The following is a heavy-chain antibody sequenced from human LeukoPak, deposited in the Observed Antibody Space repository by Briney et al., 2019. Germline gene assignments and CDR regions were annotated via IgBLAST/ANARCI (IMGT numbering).Heavy chain of an antibody. CDR2: INPDSGGT. J-gene: IGHJ4*02. CDR1: EYTFTDYY. D-gene: IGHD6-19*01. Sequence: ASVKVSCKASEYTFTDYYMHWVRQAPGQGLEWMGWINPDSGGTNYPQKFQGRVTVTRDTSISTAYMELSRLTSDDTALYYCARILGDQWPDRPLAYWGQGTLVTVSS. CDR3: ARILGDQWPDRPLAY. V-gene: IGHV1-2*02.